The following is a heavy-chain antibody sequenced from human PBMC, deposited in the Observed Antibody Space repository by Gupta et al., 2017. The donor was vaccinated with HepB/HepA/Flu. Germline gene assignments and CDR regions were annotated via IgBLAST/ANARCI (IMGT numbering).Heavy chain of an antibody. CDR2: ISSSSSYI. Sequence: EVQLVESGGGLVKPGGSLRLSCAASGFTFSSYSMNWVRQAPGKGLEWVSSISSSSSYIYYADSVKGRFTISRDNAKNSLYLQMNSLRAEDTAVYYCARVFPMDYYDRSGPYYGMDVWGQGTTVTGSS. CDR1: GFTFSSYS. V-gene: IGHV3-21*01. J-gene: IGHJ6*02. D-gene: IGHD3-22*01. CDR3: ARVFPMDYYDRSGPYYGMDV.